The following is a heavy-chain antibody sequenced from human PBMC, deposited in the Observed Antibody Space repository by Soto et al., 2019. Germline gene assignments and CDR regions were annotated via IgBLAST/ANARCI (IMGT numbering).Heavy chain of an antibody. CDR1: GGSIRSYY. V-gene: IGHV4-59*01. CDR3: ASSDSGTFSFDF. Sequence: QVQLQESGPGLVKPSETLSLTCTVSGGSIRSYYWSWIRQPPGKGLEWIGYIYYGANANYNPSLKSRLTTSLHMSKNQFSLKVTSVTAAGTAVYYCASSDSGTFSFDFWGQGTLVTVSS. D-gene: IGHD2-15*01. CDR2: IYYGANA. J-gene: IGHJ4*02.